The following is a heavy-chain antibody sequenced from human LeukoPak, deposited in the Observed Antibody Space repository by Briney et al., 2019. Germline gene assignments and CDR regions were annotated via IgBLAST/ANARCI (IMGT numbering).Heavy chain of an antibody. CDR1: GFTFSSYA. D-gene: IGHD3-16*01. CDR2: ISSNGGST. V-gene: IGHV3-64*01. Sequence: PRGSLRLSCAASGFTFSSYAMHWVRDAPGEGLEYVSAISSNGGSTYYANSVKGRFTISRDNSKNTLYLQMGSLRAEDMAVYYCAPWDYYYGMDVWGQGTTVTVSS. J-gene: IGHJ6*02. CDR3: APWDYYYGMDV.